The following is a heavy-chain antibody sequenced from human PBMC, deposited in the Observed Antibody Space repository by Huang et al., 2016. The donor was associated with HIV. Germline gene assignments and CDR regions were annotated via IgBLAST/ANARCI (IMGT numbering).Heavy chain of an antibody. J-gene: IGHJ4*02. CDR3: VRESLYFGDFLFDH. V-gene: IGHV1-18*04. D-gene: IGHD3-10*01. Sequence: QVQLVQSGAEVKRPGASLKVSCKTSGFTFTNYGFSWVRQAPGQGLGWLGGVSANSGDINYEEKFEGRVAMTTDTTSGTAYMELRRLTSDDTATYYCVRESLYFGDFLFDHWGQGTPVTVSA. CDR1: GFTFTNYG. CDR2: VSANSGDI.